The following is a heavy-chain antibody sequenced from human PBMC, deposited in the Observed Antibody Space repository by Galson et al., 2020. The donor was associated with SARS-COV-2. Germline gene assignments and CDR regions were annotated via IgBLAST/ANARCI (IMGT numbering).Heavy chain of an antibody. D-gene: IGHD3-10*01. CDR3: ARDPDYYGSGAAVSWGPFDY. CDR2: ISAYNGNT. Sequence: ASVKVSCKASGYTFTSYGISWVRQAPGQGLEWMGWISAYNGNTNYAQKLQGRVTMTTDTSTSTAYMELRSLRSDDTAVYYCARDPDYYGSGAAVSWGPFDYWGQGTLVTVSS. J-gene: IGHJ4*02. CDR1: GYTFTSYG. V-gene: IGHV1-18*01.